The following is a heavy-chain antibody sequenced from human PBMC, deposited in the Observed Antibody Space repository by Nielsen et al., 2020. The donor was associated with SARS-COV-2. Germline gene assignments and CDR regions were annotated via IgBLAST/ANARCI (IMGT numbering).Heavy chain of an antibody. CDR1: GFTFSDYY. D-gene: IGHD5-18*01. J-gene: IGHJ4*02. CDR3: AREFGGYSYGYEDY. V-gene: IGHV3-11*05. Sequence: GESLKISCAASGFTFSDYYMSWIRQAPGKGLEWVSYISSNSSYTNYADSVKGRFTISRDNAKNSLYLQMNSLRAEDTAVYYCAREFGGYSYGYEDYWGQGTLVTVSS. CDR2: ISSNSSYT.